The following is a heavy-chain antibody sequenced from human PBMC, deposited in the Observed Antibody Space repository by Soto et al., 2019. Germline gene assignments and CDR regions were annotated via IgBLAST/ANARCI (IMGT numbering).Heavy chain of an antibody. Sequence: QVQLVQSGAEVKKPESSVKVSCKAPGGTFSTYAISWVRQAPGQGLEWMGGIIPMFGTANYAQRFQDRVTITADESTNTVYLELSSLRSEDTAVYFFASGNQLWLRRINNGYSGWGQGTLVTVSS. V-gene: IGHV1-69*12. CDR1: GGTFSTYA. CDR3: ASGNQLWLRRINNGYSG. J-gene: IGHJ4*02. D-gene: IGHD5-12*01. CDR2: IIPMFGTA.